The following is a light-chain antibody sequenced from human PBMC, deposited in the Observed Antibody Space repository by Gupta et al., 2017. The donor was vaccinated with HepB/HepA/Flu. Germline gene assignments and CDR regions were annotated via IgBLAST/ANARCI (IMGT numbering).Light chain of an antibody. V-gene: IGKV1-39*01. Sequence: TPFPSSLSAILGDRVPITCRARQTVLRSVKLFQQKTGRPTKLLSYDAVSLQPGVPSRFRALVSGAEFTITINNLPTEYAAIYFRQQTSSTPLNFGQGTKLEIK. CDR3: QQTSSTPLN. CDR2: DAV. CDR1: QTVLRS. J-gene: IGKJ4*01.